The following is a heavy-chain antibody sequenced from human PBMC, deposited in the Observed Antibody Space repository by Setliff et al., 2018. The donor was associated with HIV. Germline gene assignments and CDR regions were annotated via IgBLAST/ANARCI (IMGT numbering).Heavy chain of an antibody. CDR1: GGSITSGNW. Sequence: ETLSLTCTVPGGSITSGNWWTWVRQSPGKELEWIGEVYVSGGAGLSPSLKSRATISIDKSKNQFSLNLRSVTAADTAVYYCARQGNIVVVTSFDYWGQGTLVTVSS. J-gene: IGHJ4*02. CDR2: VYVSGGA. D-gene: IGHD2-21*02. V-gene: IGHV4-4*02. CDR3: ARQGNIVVVTSFDY.